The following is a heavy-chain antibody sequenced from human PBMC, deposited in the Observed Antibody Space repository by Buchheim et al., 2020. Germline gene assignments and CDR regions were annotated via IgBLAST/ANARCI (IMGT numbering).Heavy chain of an antibody. V-gene: IGHV2-70*04. CDR3: AASTSYYYGMDV. J-gene: IGHJ6*02. CDR1: GFSLSTSGLR. CDR2: IDWDDDK. Sequence: QVTLKESGPALVKPTQTLTLTCTFSGFSLSTSGLRASWIRQPPGKALEWLARIDWDDDKFYSTSLKSRLTISKDTSKNQVVLTMTNMDPVDTATYYCAASTSYYYGMDVWGQGT.